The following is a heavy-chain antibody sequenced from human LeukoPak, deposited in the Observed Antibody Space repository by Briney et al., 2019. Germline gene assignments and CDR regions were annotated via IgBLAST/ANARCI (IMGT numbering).Heavy chain of an antibody. CDR3: AKDTDLDC. V-gene: IGHV3-23*01. J-gene: IGHJ4*02. CDR1: GFTFSSYA. Sequence: GGSLRLSCAASGFTFSSYAMMWVRQAPEKGLEWVSAISGSGGSTDYADSVKGRFTISRDNSKNTLYLHMNNLRAEDTAVYFCAKDTDLDCWGQGTEVTVSS. CDR2: ISGSGGST. D-gene: IGHD4-11*01.